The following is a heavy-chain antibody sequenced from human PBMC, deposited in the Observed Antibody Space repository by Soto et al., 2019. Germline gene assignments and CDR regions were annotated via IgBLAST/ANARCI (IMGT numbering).Heavy chain of an antibody. Sequence: SETLSLTCTVSGGSISSYYWSWIRQPPGKGLEWIGYIYYSGSTNYNPSLKSRVTISVDTSKNQFSLKLSSVTAADTAVYYCARQALVVYSSQDYYYYMDVWGKGTTVTVSS. D-gene: IGHD6-13*01. J-gene: IGHJ6*03. CDR3: ARQALVVYSSQDYYYYMDV. V-gene: IGHV4-59*08. CDR1: GGSISSYY. CDR2: IYYSGST.